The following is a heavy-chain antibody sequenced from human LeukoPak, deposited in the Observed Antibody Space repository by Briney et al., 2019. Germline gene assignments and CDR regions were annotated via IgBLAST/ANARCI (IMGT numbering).Heavy chain of an antibody. D-gene: IGHD6-19*01. Sequence: PGGSLRLSCAASGFIFSNYAMSWVRQVPGRGLEWVSPISSRGDSTYVADSVKGRFTISRDNSKNSLYLQMNTVRAEDTAVYYCVKGPRPDITVAHTVENWGQGTLVTVSS. CDR2: ISSRGDST. CDR3: VKGPRPDITVAHTVEN. J-gene: IGHJ4*02. V-gene: IGHV3-23*01. CDR1: GFIFSNYA.